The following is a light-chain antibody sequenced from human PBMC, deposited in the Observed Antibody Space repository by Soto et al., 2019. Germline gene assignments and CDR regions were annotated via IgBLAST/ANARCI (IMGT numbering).Light chain of an antibody. CDR3: QQYASSIT. J-gene: IGKJ4*01. V-gene: IGKV3-20*01. CDR1: QTVTNRY. Sequence: EIVLTQSPDTLSLSPGERVTLSCRASQTVTNRYFAWYQHRRGQAPRLLIYGTSNRATGVPDRFSGSGSGTDFSLTIARLEPEDFAVYFCQQYASSITFGGGTTVEFK. CDR2: GTS.